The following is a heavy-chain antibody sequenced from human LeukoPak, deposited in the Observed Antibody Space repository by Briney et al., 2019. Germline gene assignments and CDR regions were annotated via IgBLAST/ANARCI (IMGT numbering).Heavy chain of an antibody. CDR3: ARGSGYYLGNY. CDR2: IYGGGST. CDR1: GFTVSSIH. Sequence: GGSLRLSCAASGFTVSSIHMSWVRQAPGKGLGWVSVIYGGGSTYYADSVKGRFTISRDNSKNTLYLQMNSLRAEDTAVYYCARGSGYYLGNYWGQGTLVTVSS. D-gene: IGHD3-22*01. V-gene: IGHV3-53*01. J-gene: IGHJ4*02.